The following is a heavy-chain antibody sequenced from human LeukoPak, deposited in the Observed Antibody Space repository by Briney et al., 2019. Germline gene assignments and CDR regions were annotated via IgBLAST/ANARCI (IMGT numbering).Heavy chain of an antibody. CDR2: IKQDGSEK. J-gene: IGHJ4*02. V-gene: IGHV3-7*01. CDR1: ASTFSNYW. D-gene: IGHD1-7*01. Sequence: GGSLRLSCAASASTFSNYWMSWVRQAPGKGLEWVANIKQDGSEKYYVDSVKGRFTISRDNAKNSLYLQMNSLRAEDTAVYYCAREAVIGTIGGYYFDYWGRGTLVTVSS. CDR3: AREAVIGTIGGYYFDY.